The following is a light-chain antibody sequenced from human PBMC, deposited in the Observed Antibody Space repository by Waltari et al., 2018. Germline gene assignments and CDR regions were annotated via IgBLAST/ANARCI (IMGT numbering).Light chain of an antibody. Sequence: ELVMTQSPATLSVSPGEGATLSCRPSQSVRSNLAWYQQKPGQAPRIPIYGASTRATGIPARFNGGGSGTEFTLTISSLQSEDFATYYCQQYNNWPGTFGQGTKVEIK. J-gene: IGKJ1*01. CDR1: QSVRSN. CDR3: QQYNNWPGT. V-gene: IGKV3-15*01. CDR2: GAS.